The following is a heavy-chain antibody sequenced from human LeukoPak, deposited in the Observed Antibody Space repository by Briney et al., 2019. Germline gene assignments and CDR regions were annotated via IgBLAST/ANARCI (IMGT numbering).Heavy chain of an antibody. V-gene: IGHV1-18*01. CDR3: ATDIEVGASGINALDY. CDR1: GYTFTSYG. D-gene: IGHD1-26*01. J-gene: IGHJ4*02. CDR2: ISAYNGNT. Sequence: ASVKVSCKASGYTFTSYGISWVRQAPGQGLEWMGWISAYNGNTNYAQKLQGRVTMTTDTSTSTAYMELRSLRSEDTAVYYCATDIEVGASGINALDYWGQGTLVTVSS.